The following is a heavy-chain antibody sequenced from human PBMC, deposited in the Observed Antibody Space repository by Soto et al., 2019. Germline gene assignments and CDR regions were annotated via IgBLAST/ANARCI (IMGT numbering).Heavy chain of an antibody. CDR2: IYYSGST. Sequence: QVQLQESGPGLVKPSQTLSLTCTVSGGSISSGGYYWSWIRQHPGKGLEWIGYIYYSGSTYYNPSLKSRVTISVDTSKNQFSLKLSSVTAADTAVYYCASLYYDILTGYYNGYAFDIWGQGTMVTVSS. D-gene: IGHD3-9*01. V-gene: IGHV4-31*03. CDR3: ASLYYDILTGYYNGYAFDI. CDR1: GGSISSGGYY. J-gene: IGHJ3*02.